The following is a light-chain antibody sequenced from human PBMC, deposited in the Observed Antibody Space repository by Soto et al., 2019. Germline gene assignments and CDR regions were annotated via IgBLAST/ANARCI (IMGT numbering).Light chain of an antibody. CDR1: TSNIGSNF. V-gene: IGLV1-47*02. Sequence: QSVLTQPPSASGTPGQRVTISCSGSTSNIGSNFVFWYQQLPGTAPKLLIYSDSQRPSGVSDRVSGSKSGISASLAISGLRSEDEADYYCATWDASLSGRVFGGGTKLTVL. CDR2: SDS. CDR3: ATWDASLSGRV. J-gene: IGLJ3*02.